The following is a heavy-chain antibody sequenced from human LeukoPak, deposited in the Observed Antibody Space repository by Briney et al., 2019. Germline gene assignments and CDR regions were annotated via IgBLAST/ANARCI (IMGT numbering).Heavy chain of an antibody. V-gene: IGHV4-34*01. CDR1: GGSFSGYF. CDR3: ARAFYSSSWYHKEDFFDY. CDR2: IYYSGIT. J-gene: IGHJ4*02. D-gene: IGHD6-13*01. Sequence: SETLSLTCAVYGGSFSGYFWGWIRQPPGKGLEWIGSIYYSGITSYNPTLKSRLTISVDTSTSQFSLKLSSVTAADTAVYYCARAFYSSSWYHKEDFFDYWGQGTPVTVSS.